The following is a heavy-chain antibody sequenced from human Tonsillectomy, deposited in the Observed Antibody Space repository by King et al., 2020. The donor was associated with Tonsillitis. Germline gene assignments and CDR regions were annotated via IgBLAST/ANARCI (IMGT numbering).Heavy chain of an antibody. D-gene: IGHD3-10*01. V-gene: IGHV3-15*01. CDR2: IKSKTDGGTT. Sequence: LVESGGGLIKPGGSPRLSCAASGFTFSNAWMSWVRQAPGKGLEWVGRIKSKTDGGTTDYATPVKGRFTISRDDSKNTLYLQMNSLRTEDTAMYYCTTGPLWVGALLFDYWGQGTLVTVSS. CDR3: TTGPLWVGALLFDY. J-gene: IGHJ4*02. CDR1: GFTFSNAW.